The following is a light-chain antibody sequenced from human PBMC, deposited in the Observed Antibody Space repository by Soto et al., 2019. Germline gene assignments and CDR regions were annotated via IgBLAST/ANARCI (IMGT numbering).Light chain of an antibody. Sequence: EIVLTQSPGTLFLSPGEIATLSCRASQSVSSSYLAWYQQKPGQAPRLLIYGASSRATGIPDRFSGSGSGTDFTLTISRLEPEDFAVYYCQQFGSSPLFTCGPGTKVDVK. J-gene: IGKJ3*01. CDR1: QSVSSSY. V-gene: IGKV3-20*01. CDR2: GAS. CDR3: QQFGSSPLFT.